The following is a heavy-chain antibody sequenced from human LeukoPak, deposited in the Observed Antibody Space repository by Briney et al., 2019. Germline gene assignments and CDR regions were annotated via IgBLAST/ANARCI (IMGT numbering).Heavy chain of an antibody. CDR3: ARVRNDFWSGYYRWFDP. J-gene: IGHJ5*02. CDR2: INPNSGGT. D-gene: IGHD3-3*01. V-gene: IGHV1-2*02. Sequence: ASVKVSCKASGYTFTGYYMHWVRQAPGQGLEWMGWINPNSGGTNYAQKFQGRVTMTRDTSISTAYMELGRLRSDDTAVYYCARVRNDFWSGYYRWFDPWGQGTLVTVSS. CDR1: GYTFTGYY.